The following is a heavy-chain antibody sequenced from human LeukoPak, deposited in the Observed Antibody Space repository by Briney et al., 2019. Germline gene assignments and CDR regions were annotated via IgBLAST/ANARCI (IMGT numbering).Heavy chain of an antibody. J-gene: IGHJ3*02. CDR3: ARPDRGYYDSSGYDAFDI. Sequence: TSETLSLTCAVSGYSISSGYYWGWIRQPPGKGLEWIGSMYHSGSTYYNPSLKSRVTISVDTSKNQFSLKLRSVTAADTAVYYCARPDRGYYDSSGYDAFDIWGQGKMVTVSS. CDR2: MYHSGST. V-gene: IGHV4-38-2*01. CDR1: GYSISSGYY. D-gene: IGHD3-22*01.